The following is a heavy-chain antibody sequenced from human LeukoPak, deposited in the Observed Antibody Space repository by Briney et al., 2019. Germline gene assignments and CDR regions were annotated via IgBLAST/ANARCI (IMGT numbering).Heavy chain of an antibody. CDR1: GGSISSYY. CDR2: TYYSGST. J-gene: IGHJ6*03. D-gene: IGHD5-18*01. V-gene: IGHV4-59*01. CDR3: ARTTEGGYTYDYFYYYYMDV. Sequence: SETLSLTCTVAGGSISSYYWSWIRQPSGKGLEWIRYTYYSGSTNYNPSLKSRVTISVDTSKNQFSLKLSSVTAADTAVYYCARTTEGGYTYDYFYYYYMDVWGKGTTVTISS.